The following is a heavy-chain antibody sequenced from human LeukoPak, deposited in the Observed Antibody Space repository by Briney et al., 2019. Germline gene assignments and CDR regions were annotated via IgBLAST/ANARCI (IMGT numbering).Heavy chain of an antibody. Sequence: GGSLRLSCAASGFTFSSYGMHWVRQAPGKGLEWVAFIRNDGSNKYYADSVKGRFTISRDNSKNTLYLQMNSLRAEDTAVYYCARDRGEQQLVLPGTPDYWGQGTLVTVSS. V-gene: IGHV3-30*02. CDR2: IRNDGSNK. J-gene: IGHJ4*02. D-gene: IGHD6-13*01. CDR1: GFTFSSYG. CDR3: ARDRGEQQLVLPGTPDY.